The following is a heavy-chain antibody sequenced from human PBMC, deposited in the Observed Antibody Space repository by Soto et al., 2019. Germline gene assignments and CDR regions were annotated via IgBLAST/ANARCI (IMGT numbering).Heavy chain of an antibody. CDR2: ISGSGGST. J-gene: IGHJ5*02. Sequence: GGSLRLCCGASGFTFSSYAMSWVRQAPGKGLEWVSAISGSGGSTYYADSVKGRFTISRDNSKNTLYLQMNSLRAEDTAVYYCAKSPYSTMVRGVTWLDPWGQGTLVTVSS. D-gene: IGHD3-10*01. V-gene: IGHV3-23*01. CDR3: AKSPYSTMVRGVTWLDP. CDR1: GFTFSSYA.